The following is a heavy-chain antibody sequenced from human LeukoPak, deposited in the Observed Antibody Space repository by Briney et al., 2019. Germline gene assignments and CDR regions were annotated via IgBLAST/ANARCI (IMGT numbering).Heavy chain of an antibody. D-gene: IGHD5-24*01. CDR1: GFTFSSYA. CDR2: ISYDGSNK. CDR3: AKDGGRDGYSENDY. Sequence: GGSLRLSCAASGFTFSSYAMHWVRQAPGKGLEWVAVISYDGSNKYYADSVKGRFTISRDNSKNTLYLQMNSLRAEDTAVYYCAKDGGRDGYSENDYWGQGTLVTVSS. V-gene: IGHV3-30*04. J-gene: IGHJ4*02.